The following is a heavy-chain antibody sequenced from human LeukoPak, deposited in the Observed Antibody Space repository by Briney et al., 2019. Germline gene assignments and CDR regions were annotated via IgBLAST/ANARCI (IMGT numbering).Heavy chain of an antibody. J-gene: IGHJ6*03. Sequence: SETLSLTCTVSGGSISSYYWSWIRQPPGKGLEWIGYIYYSGSTNYNPSLKSRVTISVDTSKNQFSLKLSSVTAADTAVYYCARITQGRLGELSLSNYYYYMDVWGKGTTVTVSS. CDR2: IYYSGST. CDR1: GGSISSYY. D-gene: IGHD3-16*02. V-gene: IGHV4-59*01. CDR3: ARITQGRLGELSLSNYYYYMDV.